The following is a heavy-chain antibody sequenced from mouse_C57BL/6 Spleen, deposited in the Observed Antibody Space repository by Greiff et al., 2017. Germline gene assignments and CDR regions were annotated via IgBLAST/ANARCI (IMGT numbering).Heavy chain of an antibody. D-gene: IGHD2-2*01. CDR2: IDPEDGDT. CDR3: TYGYDGGAWFAY. V-gene: IGHV14-1*01. Sequence: EVQLQQSGAELVRPGASVKLSCTASGFNIKDYYMHWVKQRPEQGLEWIGRIDPEDGDTEYAPKFQGKATMTADTSSNTAYLQLSSLTSEDTAVYYCTYGYDGGAWFAYWGQGTLVTVSA. CDR1: GFNIKDYY. J-gene: IGHJ3*01.